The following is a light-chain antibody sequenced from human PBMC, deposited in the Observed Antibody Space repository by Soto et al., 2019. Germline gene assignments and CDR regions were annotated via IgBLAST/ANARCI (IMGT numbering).Light chain of an antibody. Sequence: ETAMTQSPATLSVSPGERVTLSCRASQSVSSNLAWYQQKPGQAPRLLIYGASTRATGIPARFSGSGSGTEFTLTISSLQSEDFAVYYCQQYNNWPQTFGQGTKVDIK. J-gene: IGKJ1*01. CDR1: QSVSSN. CDR2: GAS. CDR3: QQYNNWPQT. V-gene: IGKV3-15*01.